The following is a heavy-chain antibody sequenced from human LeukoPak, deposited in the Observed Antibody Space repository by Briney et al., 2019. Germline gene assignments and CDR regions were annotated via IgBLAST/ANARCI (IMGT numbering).Heavy chain of an antibody. J-gene: IGHJ4*02. D-gene: IGHD3-3*01. V-gene: IGHV3-20*04. CDR2: INWNGGST. Sequence: GGSLRLSCAASGFTFDDYGMSWVRQAPGKGLEWVSGINWNGGSTGYADSVKGRFTISRDNSKNTLYLQMSSLRAEDTAVYYCAKDLSKELLYRRAKYYFGYWGQGTLVTVSS. CDR1: GFTFDDYG. CDR3: AKDLSKELLYRRAKYYFGY.